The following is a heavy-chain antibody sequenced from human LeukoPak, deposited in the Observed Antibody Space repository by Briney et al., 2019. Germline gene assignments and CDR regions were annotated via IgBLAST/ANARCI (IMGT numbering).Heavy chain of an antibody. CDR3: ATEVVY. CDR2: ISGSGRSL. CDR1: GFHSNEYV. V-gene: IGHV3-23*01. J-gene: IGHJ4*02. Sequence: GGSLRLSRAASGFHSNEYVMRCARPAPGKGLEWVSSISGSGRSLYYADSIKGRFNISRDNSKHILYLQMDSLRAEDTAIYYCATEVVYWGQGALVTVSS.